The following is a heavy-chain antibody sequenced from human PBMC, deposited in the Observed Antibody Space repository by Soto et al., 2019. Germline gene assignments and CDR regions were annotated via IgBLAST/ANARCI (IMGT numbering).Heavy chain of an antibody. V-gene: IGHV1-3*01. J-gene: IGHJ4*02. D-gene: IGHD3-22*01. CDR2: INAGNGST. Sequence: ASVKVSCKASGYTFTSYAMHWVRQAPGQRLEWMAWINAGNGSTKYSQKFQGRVTIIRDTSASTAYMELSSLRSEDTAVYYCARDREWMGSLGYSFDYWGQGTLVTVSS. CDR3: ARDREWMGSLGYSFDY. CDR1: GYTFTSYA.